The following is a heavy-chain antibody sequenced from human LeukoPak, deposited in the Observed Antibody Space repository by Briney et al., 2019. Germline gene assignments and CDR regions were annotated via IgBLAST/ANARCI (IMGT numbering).Heavy chain of an antibody. J-gene: IGHJ4*02. CDR2: INSDGGST. V-gene: IGHV3-74*01. CDR1: GFTFSSYW. D-gene: IGHD1-26*01. CDR3: AREWGGATLDY. Sequence: TGGSLRLSCAASGFTFSSYWMHWVRQAPGKGLVWVSRINSDGGSTSYADSVKGRFTISRDNAKNTLYLQMNSLRAEDTAVYYCAREWGGATLDYWGQGTLVTVSS.